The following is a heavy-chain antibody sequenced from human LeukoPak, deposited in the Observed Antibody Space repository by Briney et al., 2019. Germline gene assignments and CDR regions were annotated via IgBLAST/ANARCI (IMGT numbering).Heavy chain of an antibody. J-gene: IGHJ4*02. V-gene: IGHV3-73*01. Sequence: PGGSLKLPCAASGFTFSGSAMHWIRQASGKGLEWVGRIGSKANSYATTYAASMKGRFTISRDDSKNTAYLQMNSLRAEDTAVYYCTGFMEYYFDYWGQGTLVTVSS. D-gene: IGHD1-1*01. CDR1: GFTFSGSA. CDR2: IGSKANSYAT. CDR3: TGFMEYYFDY.